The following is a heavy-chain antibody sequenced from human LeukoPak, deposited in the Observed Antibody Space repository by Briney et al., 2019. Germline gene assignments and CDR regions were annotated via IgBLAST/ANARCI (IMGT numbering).Heavy chain of an antibody. D-gene: IGHD6-25*01. CDR3: ARVGSSSPFDP. V-gene: IGHV3-48*04. CDR2: ISSSGSTI. Sequence: PGGSLRLSCATSGFTFTRYAMSWVRQAPGKGLEWVSYISSSGSTIYYADSVKGRFTISRDNAKNSLYLQMNSLRAEDTAVYYCARVGSSSPFDPWGQGTLVTVSS. CDR1: GFTFTRYA. J-gene: IGHJ5*02.